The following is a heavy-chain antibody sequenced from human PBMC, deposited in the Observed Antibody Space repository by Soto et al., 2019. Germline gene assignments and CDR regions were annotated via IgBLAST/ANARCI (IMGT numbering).Heavy chain of an antibody. D-gene: IGHD5-12*01. V-gene: IGHV4-59*01. CDR2: FYDSGNT. CDR3: ARDLSGGLRPDAFDI. CDR1: GGSISTYY. J-gene: IGHJ3*02. Sequence: SETLSLTCIVSGGSISTYYWSWIRQPPGKGLEWIGYFYDSGNTVYNPSLKSRVTISVDTSRNQFSLKLTSVTAADTAVYYCARDLSGGLRPDAFDIWGQGTMVTVSS.